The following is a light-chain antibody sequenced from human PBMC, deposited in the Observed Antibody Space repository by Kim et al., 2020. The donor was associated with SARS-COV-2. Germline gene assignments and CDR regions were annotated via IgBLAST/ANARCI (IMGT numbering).Light chain of an antibody. V-gene: IGKV3-20*01. CDR1: QSVSNTY. Sequence: PGETATLSCRASQSVSNTYLAWYEQNTGQAPRLLISDVYSRDSGIPNRFSGSGSETYFSLTISRLEPEDFAVYYCQQYGTSLRTFGQEPKLEIK. CDR3: QQYGTSLRT. CDR2: DVY. J-gene: IGKJ2*02.